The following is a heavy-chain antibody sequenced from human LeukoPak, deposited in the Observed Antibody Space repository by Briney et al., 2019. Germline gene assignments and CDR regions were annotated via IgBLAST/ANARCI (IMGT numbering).Heavy chain of an antibody. CDR2: IKSNADGGTP. CDR1: GFSFMNAW. J-gene: IGHJ4*02. D-gene: IGHD2/OR15-2a*01. V-gene: IGHV3-15*01. Sequence: GGSLRLSCAAPGFSFMNAWMIWVRQAPGKGLEWVGRIKSNADGGTPDYAAPARGRFTISRDDSKNTLYLQMNSLKTEDTAVYYCTTFYHEYSPYWGRGTLVTVSS. CDR3: TTFYHEYSPY.